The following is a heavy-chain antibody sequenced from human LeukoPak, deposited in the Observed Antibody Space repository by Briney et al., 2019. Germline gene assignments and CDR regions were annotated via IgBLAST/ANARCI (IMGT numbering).Heavy chain of an antibody. J-gene: IGHJ3*02. V-gene: IGHV1-69*01. Sequence: SVKVSCKASGGTFSSYAISWVRQAPGQGLEWMGGIIPIFGTANYAQKFQGRVTITADESTSTAYMELSSLRSEDTAVYYCASTTYYDFWSGHNPFGAFDIWGQGTMVTVSS. CDR1: GGTFSSYA. D-gene: IGHD3-3*01. CDR2: IIPIFGTA. CDR3: ASTTYYDFWSGHNPFGAFDI.